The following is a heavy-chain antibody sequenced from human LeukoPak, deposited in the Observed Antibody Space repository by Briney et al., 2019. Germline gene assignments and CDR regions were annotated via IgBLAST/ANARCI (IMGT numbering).Heavy chain of an antibody. CDR1: GGSISSYY. Sequence: SETLSLTCTVSGGSISSYYWSWIRQPAGKGLEWIGRIYTSGSTNYNPSLKSRVTISVDTSKNQFSLKLSSVTAADTAVYYCAGVGYDFRHDYWGQGTLVTVSS. CDR2: IYTSGST. J-gene: IGHJ4*02. D-gene: IGHD3-3*01. V-gene: IGHV4-4*07. CDR3: AGVGYDFRHDY.